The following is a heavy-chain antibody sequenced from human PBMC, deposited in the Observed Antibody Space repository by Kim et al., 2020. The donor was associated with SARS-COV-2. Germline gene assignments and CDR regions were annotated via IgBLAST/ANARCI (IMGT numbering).Heavy chain of an antibody. CDR3: ARLWVGDYGDYV. Sequence: SETLSLTCTVSGGSISSSSYYWGWIRQPPGKGLEWIGSIYYSGSTYYNPSLKSRVTISVDTSKNQFSLKLSSVTAADTAVYYCARLWVGDYGDYVWGQGTLVTVSS. D-gene: IGHD4-17*01. CDR1: GGSISSSSYY. J-gene: IGHJ4*02. CDR2: IYYSGST. V-gene: IGHV4-39*01.